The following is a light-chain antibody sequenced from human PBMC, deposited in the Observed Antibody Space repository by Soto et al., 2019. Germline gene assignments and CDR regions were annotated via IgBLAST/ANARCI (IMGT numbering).Light chain of an antibody. Sequence: DIQMTQSPSSLSASVGDRVTITCQASQDISNFSNWYQQKPGKAPKLLIYGASNLETGVPSRFSGSGSGTDFTFTISSLQPEDIATYYCQHYDNLPLTFGPGTKVDIK. CDR2: GAS. V-gene: IGKV1-33*01. J-gene: IGKJ3*01. CDR1: QDISNF. CDR3: QHYDNLPLT.